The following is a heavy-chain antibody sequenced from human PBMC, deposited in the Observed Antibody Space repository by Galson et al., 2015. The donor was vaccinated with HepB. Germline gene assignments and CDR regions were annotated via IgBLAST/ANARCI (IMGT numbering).Heavy chain of an antibody. CDR3: STGLVVVAAPGDY. D-gene: IGHD2-15*01. CDR2: IKSKTNGGTT. CDR1: GFTFSYAW. J-gene: IGHJ4*02. V-gene: IGHV3-15*01. Sequence: SVRLSCTVSGFTFSYAWMSWVRQAPGQGLEWIGRIKSKTNGGTTDYAAPVKGRFTISRDDSKSTLYLQMKSLNTEDTGVYYCSTGLVVVAAPGDYWGQGTLVTVSS.